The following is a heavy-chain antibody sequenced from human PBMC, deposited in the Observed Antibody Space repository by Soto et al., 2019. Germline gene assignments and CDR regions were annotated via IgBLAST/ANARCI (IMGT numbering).Heavy chain of an antibody. CDR2: IYHSGST. CDR1: GGSISSSNW. J-gene: IGHJ4*02. D-gene: IGHD6-19*01. CDR3: ARAPGILVQWLVQGDLGYYFDY. Sequence: QVQLQESGPGLVKPSGTLSLTCAVSGGSISSSNWWSWVRQPPGKGLEWIGEIYHSGSTNYNPSLKSRVTISVDKSKNQFTLKLSSVTAADTAVYYCARAPGILVQWLVQGDLGYYFDYWGQGTLVTVSS. V-gene: IGHV4-4*02.